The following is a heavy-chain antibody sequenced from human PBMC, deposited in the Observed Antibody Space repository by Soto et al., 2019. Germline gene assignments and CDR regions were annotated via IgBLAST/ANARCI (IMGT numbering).Heavy chain of an antibody. CDR2: IYPGDSDT. CDR3: ARQAYCSSAGCPIDY. D-gene: IGHD2-2*01. CDR1: GYSFASYW. V-gene: IGHV5-51*01. Sequence: GESLKISCKGSGYSFASYWIGWVRQMPGKGLEWMGIIYPGDSDTRYSPSFQGQVTISADKSISTAYLQWNSLKASDTAMYYCARQAYCSSAGCPIDYWGQGTLVTVSS. J-gene: IGHJ4*02.